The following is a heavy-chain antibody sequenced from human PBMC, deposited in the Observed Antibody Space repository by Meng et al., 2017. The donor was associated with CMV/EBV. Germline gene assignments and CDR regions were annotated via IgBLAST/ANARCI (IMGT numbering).Heavy chain of an antibody. CDR1: GFTFSSYA. CDR3: ARGPTYYYYYGMDV. J-gene: IGHJ6*02. CDR2: INHSGST. Sequence: ESLKISCAASGFTFSSYAMSWIRQPPGKGLEWIGEINHSGSTNYNPSLKSRVTISVDTSKNQFSLKLSSVTAADTAVYYCARGPTYYYYYGMDVWGQGTTVTVSS. V-gene: IGHV4-34*01.